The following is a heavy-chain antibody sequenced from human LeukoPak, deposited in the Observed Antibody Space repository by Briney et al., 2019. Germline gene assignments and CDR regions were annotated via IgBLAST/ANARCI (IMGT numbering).Heavy chain of an antibody. CDR3: ARTSGSLGD. CDR1: GFTFSSYE. CDR2: ISSSGTI. D-gene: IGHD3-16*01. V-gene: IGHV3-48*03. J-gene: IGHJ4*02. Sequence: SGGSLRLSCAASGFTFSSYEMNWVRQAPGKGLEWVSYISSSGTIYYADSVKGRFTISRDNAKNSLYLQMNSLRAEDTAVYYCARTSGSLGDWGQGTLVTVSS.